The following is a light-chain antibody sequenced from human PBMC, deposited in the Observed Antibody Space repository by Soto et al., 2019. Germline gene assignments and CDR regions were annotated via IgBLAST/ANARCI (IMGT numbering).Light chain of an antibody. CDR2: DVR. J-gene: IGLJ2*01. Sequence: SYELTQPPSVSVAPGQTARITCGGTDIGSKSVHWYQQKPGQAPELVVYDVRDRPSGIAERFSGSNSGNTATLSISRVEDGDEAAYYCQVWASSSDHSVVFGGGTKVTVL. CDR3: QVWASSSDHSVV. CDR1: DIGSKS. V-gene: IGLV3-21*02.